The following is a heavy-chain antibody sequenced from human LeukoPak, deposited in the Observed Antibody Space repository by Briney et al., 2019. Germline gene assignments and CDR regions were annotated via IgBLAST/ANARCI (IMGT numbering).Heavy chain of an antibody. CDR2: ISWDGGST. Sequence: GGSLRLSCAASEFTFDDYTMYWVRQAPGRGLEWVSLISWDGGSTFYADSVKGRFTISRDNSKNSLYLQMNSLRTEDTAFYYCAKDMDSTGYLGFLDYWGQGILVTVSS. CDR3: AKDMDSTGYLGFLDY. J-gene: IGHJ4*02. CDR1: EFTFDDYT. D-gene: IGHD3-22*01. V-gene: IGHV3-43*01.